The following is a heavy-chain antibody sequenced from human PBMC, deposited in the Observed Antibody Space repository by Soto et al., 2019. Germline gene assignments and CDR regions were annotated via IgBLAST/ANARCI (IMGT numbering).Heavy chain of an antibody. V-gene: IGHV4-59*08. Sequence: QVQLQESDPGLVKPSETLSLTCTVSGGSISSYYWSWIRQPPGKGLEWIGYIYYSGSTNYNPSLKSRVTISVDTSKNQFSLKLSSVTAADTAVYYCARHDDYGGNVFDYWGQGTLVTVSS. CDR3: ARHDDYGGNVFDY. J-gene: IGHJ4*02. CDR1: GGSISSYY. CDR2: IYYSGST. D-gene: IGHD4-17*01.